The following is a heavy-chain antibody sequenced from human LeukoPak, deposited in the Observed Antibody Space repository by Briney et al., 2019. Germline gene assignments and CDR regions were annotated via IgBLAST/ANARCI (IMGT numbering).Heavy chain of an antibody. CDR1: GGTFNTYA. V-gene: IGHV1-69*05. Sequence: SVKVSCKASGGTFNTYAISWVRQAPGQGLEWMGRIIPIFGTSNYAQKFQGRVTITTDESTTTAYMELSSLRSEDTAVYYCARVLTMVRGVSRFEFDPWGQGTLVTVSS. CDR3: ARVLTMVRGVSRFEFDP. CDR2: IIPIFGTS. D-gene: IGHD3-10*01. J-gene: IGHJ5*02.